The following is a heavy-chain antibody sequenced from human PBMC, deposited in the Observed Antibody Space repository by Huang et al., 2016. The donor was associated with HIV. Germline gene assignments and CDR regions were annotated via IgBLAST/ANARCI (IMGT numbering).Heavy chain of an antibody. CDR2: IRYDGSNK. J-gene: IGHJ3*02. CDR3: AKGSMANAFDI. V-gene: IGHV3-30*02. D-gene: IGHD3-10*01. CDR1: GFTFSSYG. Sequence: QVQLVESGGGVVQPGGSLRLSCAASGFTFSSYGMHWVRQAPGKGWEWLAFIRYDGSNKYYAASVGGRFTISRDKSKNTLYLQMNSLRAEDTAVYYCAKGSMANAFDIWGQGTMVTVSS.